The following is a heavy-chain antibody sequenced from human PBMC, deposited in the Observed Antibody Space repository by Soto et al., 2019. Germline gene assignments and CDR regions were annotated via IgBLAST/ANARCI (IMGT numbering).Heavy chain of an antibody. Sequence: PSETLSLTCAVYGGSFSDYYWSWIRQPPGKGLEWIGEINHSGSTNYNPSLKSRVTISVDTSKNQFSLKLSSVTAADTAVYYCARKFYYYYYGMDVWDQGXTVTVSS. CDR1: GGSFSDYY. CDR2: INHSGST. CDR3: ARKFYYYYYGMDV. J-gene: IGHJ6*02. V-gene: IGHV4-34*01.